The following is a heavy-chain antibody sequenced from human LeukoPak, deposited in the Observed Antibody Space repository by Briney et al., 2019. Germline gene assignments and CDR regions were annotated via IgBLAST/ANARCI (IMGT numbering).Heavy chain of an antibody. CDR3: AREWDFSSGNFYVPYFDS. V-gene: IGHV1-69*04. D-gene: IGHD3-10*01. CDR2: VIPILNRP. CDR1: ESSFDNFA. Sequence: SVKVSCKTSESSFDNFAFSWVRQALGQGLEFMGRVIPILNRPNYAQKFKDRVTITADKSTATAYMELSSLRSDDTAVYYCAREWDFSSGNFYVPYFDSWGQGTLVTVSS. J-gene: IGHJ4*02.